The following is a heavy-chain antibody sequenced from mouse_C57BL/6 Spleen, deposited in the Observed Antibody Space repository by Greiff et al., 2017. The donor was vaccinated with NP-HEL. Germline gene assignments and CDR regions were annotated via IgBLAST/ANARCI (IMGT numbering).Heavy chain of an antibody. CDR3: ARGLGYYGSSWYFDV. CDR2: IDPSDSYT. J-gene: IGHJ1*03. Sequence: VKLQQPGAELVMPGASVKLSCKASGYTFTSYWMHWVKQSPGQGLEWIGEIDPSDSYTNYNQKFKGKSTLTVDKSSSTAYMQLSSLTSEDSAVYYCARGLGYYGSSWYFDVWGTGTTVTVSS. CDR1: GYTFTSYW. V-gene: IGHV1-69*01. D-gene: IGHD1-1*01.